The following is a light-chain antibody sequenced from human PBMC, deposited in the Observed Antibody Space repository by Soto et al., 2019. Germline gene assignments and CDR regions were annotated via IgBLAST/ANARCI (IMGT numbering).Light chain of an antibody. V-gene: IGKV3-20*01. CDR1: QSVSSSS. J-gene: IGKJ1*01. CDR3: QHYVGSPPT. Sequence: EVLLTQSPGNRYLNTGERATLSCRASQSVSSSSLAWYQQKRGQAPRLLIHDASSRATGIPDRFSGSGSGTDFTLTISRLDPEDFPVYYFQHYVGSPPTFGHRTQDDIK. CDR2: DAS.